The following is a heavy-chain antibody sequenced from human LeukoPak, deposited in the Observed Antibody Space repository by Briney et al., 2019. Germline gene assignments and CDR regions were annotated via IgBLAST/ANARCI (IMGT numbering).Heavy chain of an antibody. CDR2: INHSGST. CDR3: AGGYGDPGGYYYYYGMDV. CDR1: GGSFSGYY. J-gene: IGHJ6*02. V-gene: IGHV4-34*01. Sequence: SETLSLTCAVYGGSFSGYYWSWIRQPPGKGLEWIGEINHSGSTNYNPSLKSRVTISVDTSKNQFSLKLSSVTAADTAVYYCAGGYGDPGGYYYYYGMDVWGQGTTVTVSS. D-gene: IGHD4-17*01.